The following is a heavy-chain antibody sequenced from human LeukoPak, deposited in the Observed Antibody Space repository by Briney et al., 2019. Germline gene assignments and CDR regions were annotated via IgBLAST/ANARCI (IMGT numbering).Heavy chain of an antibody. D-gene: IGHD5-24*01. CDR3: ARHATGWLQPNFDY. CDR2: IYYSGST. CDR1: GGSISSYC. Sequence: SETLSLTCTVSGGSISSYCWSWIRQPPGKGLEWIGYIYYSGSTNYNPSLKSRVTISVDTSKNQFSLKLSSVTAADTAVYYCARHATGWLQPNFDYWGQGTLVTVSS. V-gene: IGHV4-59*08. J-gene: IGHJ4*02.